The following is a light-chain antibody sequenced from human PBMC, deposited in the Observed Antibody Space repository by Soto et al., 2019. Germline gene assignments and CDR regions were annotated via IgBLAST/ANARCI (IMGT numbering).Light chain of an antibody. CDR2: GTS. J-gene: IGKJ3*01. CDR1: QSVSSKY. V-gene: IGKV3-20*01. Sequence: EILLTQSPGTLSLSRGERATLSCRASQSVSSKYLAWYQQKPGRAPRVLIYGTSIRASGVPERFSGGGSGTDFTLTITRLEPEDFAVYYCQQYGSSLFTFGPGTKVDIK. CDR3: QQYGSSLFT.